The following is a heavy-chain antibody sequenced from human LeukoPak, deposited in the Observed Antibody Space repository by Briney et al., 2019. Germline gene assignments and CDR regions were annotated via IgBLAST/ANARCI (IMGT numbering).Heavy chain of an antibody. Sequence: SETLSLTCTVSGGSISIFYWSWIRQPPGKGLEWIGDIYYSGTTNYNPSLKSRVTISLDTSKNQFPLRLSSVTAADTAVYYCARIDAVAATPTSFDYWGQGTLVTVSS. V-gene: IGHV4-59*01. CDR1: GGSISIFY. J-gene: IGHJ4*02. D-gene: IGHD6-19*01. CDR2: IYYSGTT. CDR3: ARIDAVAATPTSFDY.